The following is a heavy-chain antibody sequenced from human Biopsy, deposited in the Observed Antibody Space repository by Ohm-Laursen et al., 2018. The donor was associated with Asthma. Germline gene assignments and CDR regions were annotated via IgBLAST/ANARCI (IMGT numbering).Heavy chain of an antibody. CDR2: ITFDGSTQ. J-gene: IGHJ4*02. CDR3: SRDTLGYYFDI. V-gene: IGHV3-30-3*01. CDR1: GTHFGSYN. Sequence: RSLRLSCTASGTHFGSYNMHWARQAPGKDLEWVAVITFDGSTQHYGDSVKGRFTISRDNSKNMLFLQMNSLRAEDTAVYYCSRDTLGYYFDIWGQGTQVTVSS. D-gene: IGHD6-13*01.